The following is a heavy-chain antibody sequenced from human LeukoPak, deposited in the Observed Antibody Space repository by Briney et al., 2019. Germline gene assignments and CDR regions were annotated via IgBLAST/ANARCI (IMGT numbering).Heavy chain of an antibody. Sequence: PWETLSLTCTVSGGSISSYYWSWIRQPPGKGLEGVGYIYYSGSNNYNPSLKSRVTISVDTSKNQVSLKLSSVTAADTAVYYCARQQWFGESYYFDYWGQGTLVTVSS. J-gene: IGHJ4*02. V-gene: IGHV4-59*08. D-gene: IGHD3-10*01. CDR3: ARQQWFGESYYFDY. CDR2: IYYSGSN. CDR1: GGSISSYY.